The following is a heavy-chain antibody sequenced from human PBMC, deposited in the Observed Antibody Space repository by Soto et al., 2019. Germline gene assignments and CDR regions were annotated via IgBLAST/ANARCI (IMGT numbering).Heavy chain of an antibody. J-gene: IGHJ4*02. CDR1: GFTFSSHD. CDR3: ARRFCSAGTCRGIGFDY. D-gene: IGHD2-15*01. CDR2: IGSDGGT. V-gene: IGHV3-13*01. Sequence: GALRLSCAASGFTFSSHDMHWVRQATGKGLEWVSAIGSDGGTYYLGSVKGRFTISRENAKNSVYLQMNSLRVGDTALYYCARRFCSAGTCRGIGFDYWGQGILVTVSS.